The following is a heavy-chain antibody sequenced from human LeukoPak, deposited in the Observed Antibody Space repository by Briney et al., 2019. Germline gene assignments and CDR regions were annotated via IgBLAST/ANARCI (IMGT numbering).Heavy chain of an antibody. D-gene: IGHD3-10*01. CDR1: GFTFSSYA. J-gene: IGHJ4*02. Sequence: PGGSPRLSCAASGFTFSSYAMSWVRQAPGKGLEWVSGISGSGGGTYYADSVKGRFTISRDNSKNTLYLQMNSLGAEDTAVYYCARDLWFGELVGYFDCWGQGTLVTVSS. CDR2: ISGSGGGT. V-gene: IGHV3-23*01. CDR3: ARDLWFGELVGYFDC.